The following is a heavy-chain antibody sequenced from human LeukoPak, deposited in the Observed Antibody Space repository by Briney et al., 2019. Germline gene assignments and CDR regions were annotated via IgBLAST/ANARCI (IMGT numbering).Heavy chain of an antibody. D-gene: IGHD6-6*01. J-gene: IGHJ4*02. CDR2: ISGSGGST. V-gene: IGHV3-23*01. CDR3: AKATRIAARPSYFDY. CDR1: GFTFSSYA. Sequence: GGSLRLSCAASGFTFSSYAMSWVRQAPGKGLGWVSAISGSGGSTYYADSVKGRFTISRDNSKNTLYLQMNSLRAEDTAVYYCAKATRIAARPSYFDYWGQGTLVTVSS.